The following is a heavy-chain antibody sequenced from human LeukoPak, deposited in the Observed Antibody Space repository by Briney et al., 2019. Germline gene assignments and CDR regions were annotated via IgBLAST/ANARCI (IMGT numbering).Heavy chain of an antibody. J-gene: IGHJ4*02. D-gene: IGHD3-3*01. CDR2: IYYSGTT. Sequence: SETLSLTCTVSRGSISSSSYSWGWIRQPPGKGLEWIGSIYYSGTTYYNPSLKSRVTISVDTSKIQFSLKLSSVAATDTAVYFCARLRFDFWSGYTHPYFDYWGQGTLVTVSS. CDR3: ARLRFDFWSGYTHPYFDY. CDR1: RGSISSSSYS. V-gene: IGHV4-39*01.